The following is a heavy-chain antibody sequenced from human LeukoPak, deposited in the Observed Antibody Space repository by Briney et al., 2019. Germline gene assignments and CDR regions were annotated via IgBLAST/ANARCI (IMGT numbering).Heavy chain of an antibody. CDR3: AKDPPYCSSTSCYEPENWFDP. CDR2: ISGSGGST. D-gene: IGHD2-2*01. CDR1: GFTFSSYW. Sequence: GGSLRLSCAASGFTFSSYWMSWVRQAPGKGLEWVSAISGSGGSTYYADSVKGRFTISRDNSKNTLYLQMNSLRAEDTAVYYCAKDPPYCSSTSCYEPENWFDPWGQGTLVTVSS. J-gene: IGHJ5*02. V-gene: IGHV3-23*01.